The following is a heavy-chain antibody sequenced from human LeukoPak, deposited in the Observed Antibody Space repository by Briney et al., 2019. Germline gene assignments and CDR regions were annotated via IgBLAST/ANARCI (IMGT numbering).Heavy chain of an antibody. CDR2: INSDGSST. CDR3: ARGPNRTPYYDILTGTSPRYYYYGMDV. D-gene: IGHD3-9*01. J-gene: IGHJ6*02. CDR1: GFTFSSYW. V-gene: IGHV3-74*01. Sequence: GGSLRLSCAASGFTFSSYWMHWVRQAPGKGLVWVSRINSDGSSTSYADSVKGRFTISRDNAKNTLYLQMNSLRAEDTAVYYCARGPNRTPYYDILTGTSPRYYYYGMDVWGQGTTVTVSS.